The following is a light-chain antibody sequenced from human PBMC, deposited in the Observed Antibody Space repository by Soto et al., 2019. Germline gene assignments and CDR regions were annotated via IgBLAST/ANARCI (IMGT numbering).Light chain of an antibody. CDR1: SGDIGGYNY. CDR2: EVT. Sequence: QSALTQPASVSGSPGQSITISCTGTSGDIGGYNYVSWYQQYSGKAPKLIIFEVTNRPSGVSDRFSGSKSGDTASLTISGLQAEDEADYYCSSYTGGNPSYVFGTGTKLTVL. V-gene: IGLV2-14*01. CDR3: SSYTGGNPSYV. J-gene: IGLJ1*01.